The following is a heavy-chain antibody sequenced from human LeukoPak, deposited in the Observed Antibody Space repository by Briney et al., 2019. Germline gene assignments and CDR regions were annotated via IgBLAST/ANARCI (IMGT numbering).Heavy chain of an antibody. CDR1: GGSISSGGYY. V-gene: IGHV4-31*03. J-gene: IGHJ4*02. Sequence: SETLSLTCTVSGGSISSGGYYWSWIRQHPGKGLEWIGYIYYSGSTYYNPSLKSRVTISVDTSKNQFSLKLSSVTAADTAVYYCARGSTYDYVWGSYRYTHTYTVFDYWGQGTLVTVSS. D-gene: IGHD3-16*02. CDR3: ARGSTYDYVWGSYRYTHTYTVFDY. CDR2: IYYSGST.